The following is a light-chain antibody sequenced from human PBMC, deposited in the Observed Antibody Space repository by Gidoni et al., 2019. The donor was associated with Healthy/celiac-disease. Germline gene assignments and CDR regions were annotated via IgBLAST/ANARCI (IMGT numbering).Light chain of an antibody. CDR1: QSVSSY. J-gene: IGKJ2*03. Sequence: EIVLTQSPATLSLSPGERATLSCRASQSVSSYLAWYQQKPGQAPRLLIYDASNRATGIPARFRCSGFGTDFTLTLRSLEPEDFAVYYCQQRSNWPPLYSFGQGTKLEIK. V-gene: IGKV3-11*01. CDR2: DAS. CDR3: QQRSNWPPLYS.